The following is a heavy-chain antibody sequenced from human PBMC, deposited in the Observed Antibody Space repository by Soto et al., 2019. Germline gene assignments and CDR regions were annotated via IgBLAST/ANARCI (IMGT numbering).Heavy chain of an antibody. D-gene: IGHD3-3*01. Sequence: GGSLRLSCAASGFTFSNAWMNWVRQAPGKGLEWVGRIKSKTDGGTTDYAAPVKGRFTISRDDSKNTLYLQMNSLKTEDIAVYYCTTDPLHYDFWIGPYGMDVWGQGTTVTVSS. J-gene: IGHJ6*02. CDR2: IKSKTDGGTT. CDR1: GFTFSNAW. CDR3: TTDPLHYDFWIGPYGMDV. V-gene: IGHV3-15*07.